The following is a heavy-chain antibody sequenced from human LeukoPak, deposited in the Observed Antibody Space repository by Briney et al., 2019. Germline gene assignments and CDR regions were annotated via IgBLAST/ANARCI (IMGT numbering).Heavy chain of an antibody. J-gene: IGHJ4*02. Sequence: SETLSLTCSVSGRPISSYYWSWMRQPPGKGLEWIGYIYYSWSTNYYPALKSRVTISVDTSKNQFSLKLSSVAAADTAVYYCARVSSGWLYYFDYWGQGTLVTVSS. V-gene: IGHV4-59*01. CDR2: IYYSWST. D-gene: IGHD6-19*01. CDR3: ARVSSGWLYYFDY. CDR1: GRPISSYY.